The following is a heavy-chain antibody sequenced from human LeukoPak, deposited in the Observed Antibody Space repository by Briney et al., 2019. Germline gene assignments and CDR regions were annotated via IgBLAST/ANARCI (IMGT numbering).Heavy chain of an antibody. CDR2: ISRSGDST. D-gene: IGHD3-16*01. CDR1: GFTFSSYA. Sequence: GGSLRLSCAASGFTFSSYAMSWVRQAPGKGLEWVSAISRSGDSTYYADSVKRRFTISRDNTKNLLYLEMNSLRAEDTAMYYCVRDVGAVRGEVYFDYWGQGTLVTVSS. V-gene: IGHV3-23*01. CDR3: VRDVGAVRGEVYFDY. J-gene: IGHJ4*02.